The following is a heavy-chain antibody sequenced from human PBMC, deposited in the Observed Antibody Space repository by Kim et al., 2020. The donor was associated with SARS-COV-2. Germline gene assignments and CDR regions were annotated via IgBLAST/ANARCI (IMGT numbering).Heavy chain of an antibody. CDR2: IYYSGST. CDR3: ARVYDFWSGYYGYFDY. CDR1: GGSISSYY. V-gene: IGHV4-59*01. D-gene: IGHD3-3*01. J-gene: IGHJ4*02. Sequence: SGTLSLTCTVSGGSISSYYWSWIRQPPGKGLEWIGYIYYSGSTNYNPSLKSRVTISVDTSKNQFSLKLSSVTAADTAVYYCARVYDFWSGYYGYFDYWGQGTLVTVSS.